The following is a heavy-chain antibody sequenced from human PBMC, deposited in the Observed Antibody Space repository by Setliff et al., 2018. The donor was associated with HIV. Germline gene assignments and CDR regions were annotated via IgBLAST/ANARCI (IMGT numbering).Heavy chain of an antibody. V-gene: IGHV4-31*03. CDR3: ARGSRGSSYAYYYYYMDV. J-gene: IGHJ6*03. D-gene: IGHD5-18*01. Sequence: SETLSLTCTVSGGSISSGGYYWSWIRQHPGKGLEWIGYIYYSGSTYYNPSLKSRVTISVDTSKNQFSLKLSSVTAADTAVYYCARGSRGSSYAYYYYYMDVWGKGTTVTVSS. CDR2: IYYSGST. CDR1: GGSISSGGYY.